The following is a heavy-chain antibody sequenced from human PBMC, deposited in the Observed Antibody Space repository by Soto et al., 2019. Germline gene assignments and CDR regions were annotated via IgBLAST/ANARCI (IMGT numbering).Heavy chain of an antibody. Sequence: QVQLQESGPGLVKPSETLSLTCTVSGGSVSSESHYWSWIRQTPGKGLEWIGYIYYTGSTNYNPSLNGRVTMSVDTSRDQVSLRLRSVTRADTAVYYWARDQYDFRSGSYYYAMEVWGQGTKVTVSS. CDR3: ARDQYDFRSGSYYYAMEV. CDR1: GGSVSSESHY. V-gene: IGHV4-61*01. CDR2: IYYTGST. D-gene: IGHD3-3*01. J-gene: IGHJ6*02.